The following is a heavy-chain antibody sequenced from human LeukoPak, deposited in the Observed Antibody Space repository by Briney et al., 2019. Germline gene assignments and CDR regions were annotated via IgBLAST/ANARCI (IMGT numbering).Heavy chain of an antibody. CDR1: GFTFSDYY. V-gene: IGHV3-15*01. Sequence: GGSLRLSCAASGFTFSDYYMSWIRQAPGKGLEWVGRIKSKTDGGTTDYAAPVKGRFTISRDDSKNTLYLQMNSLKTEDTAVYYCTTEDYDYVWGSYRVDYWGQGTLVTVSS. CDR3: TTEDYDYVWGSYRVDY. J-gene: IGHJ4*02. CDR2: IKSKTDGGTT. D-gene: IGHD3-16*02.